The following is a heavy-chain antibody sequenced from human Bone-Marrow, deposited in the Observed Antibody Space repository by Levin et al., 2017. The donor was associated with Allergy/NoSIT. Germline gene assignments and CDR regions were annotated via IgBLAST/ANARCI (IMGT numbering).Heavy chain of an antibody. CDR3: AKGGSSACTLCTT. J-gene: IGHJ5*02. CDR2: ISNSGST. Sequence: KSSETLSLTCTVSGGSVTSDNYYWSWIRQSPGKELEWIGYISNSGSTDYNPSLNSRVTISADTSKNQCSLNLKSVTAADTAVYYCAKGGSSACTLCTTWGLGTLVTVSS. D-gene: IGHD6-19*01. CDR1: GGSVTSDNYY. V-gene: IGHV4-61*01.